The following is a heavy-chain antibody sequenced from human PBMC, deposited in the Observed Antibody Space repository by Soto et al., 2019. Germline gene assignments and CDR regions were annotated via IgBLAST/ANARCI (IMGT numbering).Heavy chain of an antibody. CDR3: ARDGYCSGGSCYSLYYYYYMDV. CDR1: GFTFSSYS. V-gene: IGHV3-48*01. J-gene: IGHJ6*03. D-gene: IGHD2-15*01. Sequence: GGSLRLSCAASGFTFSSYSMNWVRQAPGKGLEWVSYISSSSSTIYYADSVKGRFTISRDNAKNSLYLQMSSLRAEDTAVYYCARDGYCSGGSCYSLYYYYYMDVWGKGTTVTVSS. CDR2: ISSSSSTI.